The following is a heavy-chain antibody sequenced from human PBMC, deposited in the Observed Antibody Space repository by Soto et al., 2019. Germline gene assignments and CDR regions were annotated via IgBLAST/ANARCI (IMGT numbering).Heavy chain of an antibody. CDR3: ARDPERLKLDDIDY. J-gene: IGHJ4*02. CDR2: ITHDEDKI. V-gene: IGHV3-30*03. Sequence: QVQLVESGGGVVQPGRSLRLSCAASGFIFSAYVMKWVRQAPGKGLEWVAMITHDEDKINYADSVKGRFTISRDNSKNTLLLEMSILKTEDTAMYYCARDPERLKLDDIDYWGQGTLVTVSS. CDR1: GFIFSAYV. D-gene: IGHD3-22*01.